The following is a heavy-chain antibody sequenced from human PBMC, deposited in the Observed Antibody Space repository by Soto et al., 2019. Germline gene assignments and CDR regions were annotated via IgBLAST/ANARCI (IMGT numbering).Heavy chain of an antibody. CDR1: GASISGFY. CDR2: IYATGTT. CDR3: VRDGTKTLRDWFDP. D-gene: IGHD1-1*01. V-gene: IGHV4-4*07. J-gene: IGHJ5*02. Sequence: SETLSLTCTVSGASISGFYWSWIRKSAGKGLEWIGRIYATGTTDYNPSLKIRVMMSVDTSKKQFSLKLRSVTAADTAVYYCVRDGTKTLRDWFDPWGPGNLVT.